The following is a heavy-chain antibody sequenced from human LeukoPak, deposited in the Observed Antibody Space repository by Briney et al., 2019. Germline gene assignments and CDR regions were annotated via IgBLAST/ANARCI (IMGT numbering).Heavy chain of an antibody. V-gene: IGHV3-74*01. CDR1: GFTFSSYW. Sequence: PGGSLRLSCAASGFTFSSYWLHWVRQAPGKGLVWVSRINTDGSVTNYADSVKGRFTISRDNAKNTLYLQMSSLRAEDTAVYYCVKDSSKTISKGGEFQHWGQGTVVAVSS. CDR2: INTDGSVT. CDR3: VKDSSKTISKGGEFQH. D-gene: IGHD5-24*01. J-gene: IGHJ1*01.